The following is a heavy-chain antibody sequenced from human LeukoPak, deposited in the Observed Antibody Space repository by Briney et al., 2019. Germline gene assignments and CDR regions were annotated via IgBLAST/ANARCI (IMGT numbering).Heavy chain of an antibody. CDR2: ISYDGSNK. CDR1: GFTFSSYG. CDR3: AKDFDY. V-gene: IGHV3-30*18. J-gene: IGHJ4*02. Sequence: GRSLGLSCAASGFTFSSYGMHWVRQAPGKGLEWVAVISYDGSNKYYADSAKGRFTISRDNSKNTLYLQMNSLRAEDTAVYYCAKDFDYWGQGTLVTVSS.